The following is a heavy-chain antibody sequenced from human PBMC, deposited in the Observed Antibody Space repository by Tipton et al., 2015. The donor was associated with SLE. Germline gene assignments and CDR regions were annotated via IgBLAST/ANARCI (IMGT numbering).Heavy chain of an antibody. CDR1: GGSISPYY. Sequence: TLSLTCTVSGGSISPYYWSWIRQPSGKGLEWMGYVYFSGSTNYNPSLKSRLTISVDTSKNEFSLKLTSVTAADTAVYYCARRALRSGWHFDLWDRGTLVAVSS. CDR2: VYFSGST. CDR3: ARRALRSGWHFDL. V-gene: IGHV4-59*08. J-gene: IGHJ2*01.